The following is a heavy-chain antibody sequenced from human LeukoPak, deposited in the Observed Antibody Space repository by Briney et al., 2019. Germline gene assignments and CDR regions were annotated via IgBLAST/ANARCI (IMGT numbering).Heavy chain of an antibody. CDR1: GFTFSSYA. CDR2: IRGSGGST. D-gene: IGHD5-18*01. CDR3: AKGSVDTAMLMTH. Sequence: GGSLRPSCAASGFTFSSYAMSWVRQAPGKGLEWVSAIRGSGGSTYYADAVKGRFTISRDNSKNTLNLQMNSLRAEDTAVYYCAKGSVDTAMLMTHWGQGTLVTVSS. V-gene: IGHV3-23*01. J-gene: IGHJ4*02.